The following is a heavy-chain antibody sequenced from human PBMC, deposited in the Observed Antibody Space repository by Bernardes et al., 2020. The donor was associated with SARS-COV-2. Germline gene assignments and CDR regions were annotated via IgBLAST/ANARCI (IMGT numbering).Heavy chain of an antibody. CDR1: GGSMSGNY. CDR3: ARHRQWLGQSFDY. J-gene: IGHJ4*02. CDR2: IYYSGST. D-gene: IGHD6-19*01. Sequence: SETLSLTCTVSGGSMSGNYWSWIRQPPGKGLEWIGYIYYSGSTNHNPSLKSRVTISLDTSENYFSLRLTSVTAADTAVYYCARHRQWLGQSFDYWGQGALVTVSP. V-gene: IGHV4-59*01.